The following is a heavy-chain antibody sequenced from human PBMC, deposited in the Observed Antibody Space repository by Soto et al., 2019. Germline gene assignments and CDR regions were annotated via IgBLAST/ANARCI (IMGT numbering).Heavy chain of an antibody. Sequence: EVQLVESGGGLVKPGGSLRLSCAASGFTFSSYSMNWVRRAPGKGLEWVSSISSSSSYIYYADSVKGRFTISRDNAKNSLYLQMNSLRADDTAVYYCARDDGGSGWSNDYWGQGTLVTVSS. D-gene: IGHD6-19*01. CDR3: ARDDGGSGWSNDY. CDR2: ISSSSSYI. J-gene: IGHJ4*02. CDR1: GFTFSSYS. V-gene: IGHV3-21*01.